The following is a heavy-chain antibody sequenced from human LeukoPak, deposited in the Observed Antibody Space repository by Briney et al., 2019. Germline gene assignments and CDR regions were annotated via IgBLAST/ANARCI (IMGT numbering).Heavy chain of an antibody. D-gene: IGHD3-16*02. J-gene: IGHJ6*03. V-gene: IGHV4-59*01. Sequence: SETLSLTCTVSGGSISSYYWSWIRQPPGKGLEWIGYIYYSGSTNYNPSLKSRVTISVDTSKNQFSLKLSSVTAADTAVYYCARVRSPVGGVIAYYYYYMDVWGKGTAVTVSS. CDR1: GGSISSYY. CDR2: IYYSGST. CDR3: ARVRSPVGGVIAYYYYYMDV.